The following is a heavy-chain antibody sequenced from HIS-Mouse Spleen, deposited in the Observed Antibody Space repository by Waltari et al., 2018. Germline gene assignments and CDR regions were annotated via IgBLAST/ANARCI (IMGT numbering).Heavy chain of an antibody. J-gene: IGHJ2*01. V-gene: IGHV4-39*01. Sequence: QLQLQESGPGLVKPSETLSLTCTVSGGSISSSSYYWGWIRQPPGKGLEWIGSIYYSGSTYYNPSLKSRVTISVDTSKNQFSLKLSSVTAADTAVYYCARQDTGYWYFDLWGRGTLVTVSS. CDR3: ARQDTGYWYFDL. CDR1: GGSISSSSYY. CDR2: IYYSGST.